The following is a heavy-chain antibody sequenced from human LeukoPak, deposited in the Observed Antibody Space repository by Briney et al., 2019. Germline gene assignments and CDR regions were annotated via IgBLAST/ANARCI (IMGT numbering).Heavy chain of an antibody. Sequence: GESLKISCKGSGYSFANYGIGWVRQMSGTGLEWMGMIYPGDSDTRYSPSFQAQVSISADKSISTAYLQWSSLKASDTAMYYCARQDRLPAAMTGWFDPWGQGTLVTVSS. V-gene: IGHV5-51*01. D-gene: IGHD2-2*01. J-gene: IGHJ5*02. CDR2: IYPGDSDT. CDR1: GYSFANYG. CDR3: ARQDRLPAAMTGWFDP.